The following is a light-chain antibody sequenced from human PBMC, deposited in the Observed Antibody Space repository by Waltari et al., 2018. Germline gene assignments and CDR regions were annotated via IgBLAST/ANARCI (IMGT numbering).Light chain of an antibody. J-gene: IGLJ1*01. V-gene: IGLV2-14*03. CDR3: SSYTSSITYV. Sequence: QSALTQPASASGAPGQSITISCTRTSRDVGAYNYVYWYQQDQGKAPNLMIYDVSNRPSGVSNRFSGSKSGNTASLTISGLQAEDEADYYCSSYTSSITYVFGTGTEVTVL. CDR2: DVS. CDR1: SRDVGAYNY.